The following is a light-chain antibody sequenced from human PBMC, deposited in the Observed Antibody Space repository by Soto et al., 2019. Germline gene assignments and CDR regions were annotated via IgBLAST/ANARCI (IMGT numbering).Light chain of an antibody. CDR3: QHYNNWPLT. Sequence: EIVMTQSPATLSVSPGQRATLSCRASQSVYSNLAWSQQKPGQAPRLLISGASTRATGIPARFSGSGSGTEFTLTISSLQSEDFAVYYCQHYNNWPLTFGGGTNVEIK. V-gene: IGKV3-15*01. CDR1: QSVYSN. CDR2: GAS. J-gene: IGKJ4*01.